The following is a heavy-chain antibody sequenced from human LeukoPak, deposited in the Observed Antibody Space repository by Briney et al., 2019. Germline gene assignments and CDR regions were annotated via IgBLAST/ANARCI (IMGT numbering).Heavy chain of an antibody. V-gene: IGHV3-23*01. D-gene: IGHD5-18*01. J-gene: IGHJ4*02. CDR2: FSGSGSKT. CDR3: AKLRYSAIDY. CDR1: GFAFSSNG. Sequence: LGGSLRLSCAASGFAFSSNGMSWVRQAPGKGLAWVAGFSGSGSKTYYADSVKGRFTISRDNSKSTLYPQTNSLRAEDTAVYYCAKLRYSAIDYWGQGTLVTVSS.